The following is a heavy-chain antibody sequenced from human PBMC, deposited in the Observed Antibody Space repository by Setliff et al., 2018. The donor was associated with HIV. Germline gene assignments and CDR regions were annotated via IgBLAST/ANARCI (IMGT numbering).Heavy chain of an antibody. CDR3: ARAEMATIVAFDI. CDR2: IFYSGST. D-gene: IGHD5-12*01. J-gene: IGHJ3*02. V-gene: IGHV4-61*03. Sequence: PSETLSLTCTVSGGSVNSDSYYWTWIRQPPGKGLEWIGNIFYSGSTKYNPSLTSRVTISVDTSKNHFSLKLTSVTAADTAVYYCARAEMATIVAFDIWGQGTMVTVSS. CDR1: GGSVNSDSYY.